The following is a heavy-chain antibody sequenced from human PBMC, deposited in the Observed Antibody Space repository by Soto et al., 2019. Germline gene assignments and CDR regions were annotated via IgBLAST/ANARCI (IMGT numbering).Heavy chain of an antibody. CDR2: IYSGGST. Sequence: EVQLVESGGGLIQPGGSLRLSCAASGFTVSSNYMSWVRQAPGKGLEWVSVIYSGGSTYYADSVKGRFTISRDNSKNTLYLQMNSLRAEDTAVYYCAREVTIFGNRYYYYGMDVWGQGTTVTVSS. CDR1: GFTVSSNY. V-gene: IGHV3-53*01. CDR3: AREVTIFGNRYYYYGMDV. J-gene: IGHJ6*02. D-gene: IGHD3-3*01.